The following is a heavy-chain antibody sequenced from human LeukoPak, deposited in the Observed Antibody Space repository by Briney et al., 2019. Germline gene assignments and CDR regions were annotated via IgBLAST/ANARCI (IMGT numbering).Heavy chain of an antibody. J-gene: IGHJ6*03. D-gene: IGHD2-8*01. Sequence: GQSLKISCKGSGYTFSSYWIGWVRQMPGKGLEWMGIIYPDDSDTRYSPSFQGQVTISADKSISTAYLQWSSLKASDTAMYYCARLAYCSNDVCYSNYYYSMDVWGKGTTVTVSS. CDR3: ARLAYCSNDVCYSNYYYSMDV. CDR1: GYTFSSYW. CDR2: IYPDDSDT. V-gene: IGHV5-51*01.